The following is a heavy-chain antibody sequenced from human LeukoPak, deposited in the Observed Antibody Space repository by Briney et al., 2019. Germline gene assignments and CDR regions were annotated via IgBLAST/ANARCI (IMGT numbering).Heavy chain of an antibody. V-gene: IGHV3-33*01. CDR1: GFTFSSYG. Sequence: GGSLRLSCAASGFTFSSYGMHWVRQAPGKGLEWVAVIWYDGSNKYYADSVKGRFTISRDNSKNTLYLQMNSLRAEDTAVYYCARRHLRYFDWSLDYWGQGTLVTVSS. CDR2: IWYDGSNK. J-gene: IGHJ4*02. D-gene: IGHD3-9*01. CDR3: ARRHLRYFDWSLDY.